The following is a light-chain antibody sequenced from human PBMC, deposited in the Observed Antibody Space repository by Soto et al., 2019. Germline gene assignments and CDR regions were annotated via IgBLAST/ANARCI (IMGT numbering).Light chain of an antibody. CDR2: DNN. Sequence: QSALTQPPSVSAAPGHKVSISCSGTNSDIGDNYVAWYQQLPGTAPKLLIYDNNKRPSGIPDRFSGSKSGTSATLAITGLQTGDEADYYCGTWDSSLSISVFGTGTKVTVL. J-gene: IGLJ1*01. CDR3: GTWDSSLSISV. CDR1: NSDIGDNY. V-gene: IGLV1-51*01.